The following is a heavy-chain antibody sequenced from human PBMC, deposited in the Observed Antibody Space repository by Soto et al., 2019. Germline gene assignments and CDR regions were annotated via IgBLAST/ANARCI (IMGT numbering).Heavy chain of an antibody. J-gene: IGHJ4*02. CDR2: ISSSSSYI. D-gene: IGHD3-22*01. CDR3: ARVLNYYDSSGYSSGFDY. CDR1: GFTFSSYS. Sequence: EVQLVESGGGLVKPGGSLRLSCAASGFTFSSYSMNWVRQAPGKGLEWVSSISSSSSYIYYADSVKGRFTISRDNAKNSLYLQMNSLRAEDTAVYYCARVLNYYDSSGYSSGFDYWGQGTLVTVSS. V-gene: IGHV3-21*01.